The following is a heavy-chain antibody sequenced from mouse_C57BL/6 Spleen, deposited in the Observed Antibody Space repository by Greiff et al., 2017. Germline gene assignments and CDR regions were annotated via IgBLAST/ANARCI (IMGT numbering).Heavy chain of an antibody. CDR2: IYPGSGST. V-gene: IGHV1-55*01. D-gene: IGHD3-1*01. J-gene: IGHJ4*01. Sequence: VQVQQPGAELVKPGASVRMSCKASGYTFTSSWITWVKQRPGQGLEWIGDIYPGSGSTNYNEKFKSKATLTVDTSSSTAYMQLSSLTSEESAVYYCAREESGAMDYWGQGTSVTVSS. CDR3: AREESGAMDY. CDR1: GYTFTSSW.